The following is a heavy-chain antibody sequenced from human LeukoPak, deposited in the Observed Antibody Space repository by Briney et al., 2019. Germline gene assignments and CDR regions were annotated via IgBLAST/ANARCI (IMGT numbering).Heavy chain of an antibody. Sequence: GGSLRLSCAASGFTVSGNYMSWVRQAPGKGLEGVSVIYSGGSTYYADSVKGRFTVSRDNSNNTLYLQMNSLGAEDTAVYYCARDSSYYFWSGYPTYFDYWGQGTLVTVSS. CDR2: IYSGGST. CDR3: ARDSSYYFWSGYPTYFDY. CDR1: GFTVSGNY. V-gene: IGHV3-66*02. D-gene: IGHD3-3*01. J-gene: IGHJ4*02.